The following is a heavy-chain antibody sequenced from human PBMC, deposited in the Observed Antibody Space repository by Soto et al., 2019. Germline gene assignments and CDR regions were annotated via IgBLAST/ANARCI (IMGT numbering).Heavy chain of an antibody. CDR1: GFTFSSYD. V-gene: IGHV3-13*01. Sequence: GGSLRLSCAASGFTFSSYDMPWVRQITGKGLEWVSAIGTAGDTFYPGSVKGRFTISRENAKNSLYLQMNSLRAEDTAVYYCARDRMAYCSGGSCYSGGYYYGMDVWGQGTTVTVSS. CDR3: ARDRMAYCSGGSCYSGGYYYGMDV. D-gene: IGHD2-15*01. CDR2: IGTAGDT. J-gene: IGHJ6*02.